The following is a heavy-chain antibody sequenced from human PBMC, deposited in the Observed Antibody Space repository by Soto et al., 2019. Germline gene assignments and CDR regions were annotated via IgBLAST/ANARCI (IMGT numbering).Heavy chain of an antibody. CDR2: ISYDGSNK. D-gene: IGHD5-18*01. J-gene: IGHJ4*02. V-gene: IGHV3-30*03. Sequence: QVQLVESGGGVVQPGRSLRLSCAASGFTFSSYGMHWVRQPPGKGLEWVAIISYDGSNKYFADSVKGRFTISRDNSKNTLYLQMNSLRAEDTAVYYCVNGADTAMVHVNFDYCGQGTLVTVSS. CDR3: VNGADTAMVHVNFDY. CDR1: GFTFSSYG.